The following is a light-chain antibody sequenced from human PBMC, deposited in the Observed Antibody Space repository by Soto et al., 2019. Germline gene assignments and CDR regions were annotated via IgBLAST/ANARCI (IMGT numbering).Light chain of an antibody. Sequence: DIQMTQSPSSLSASVGDRVTITCRASQSIGIYLHWYQQKSGTAPKLLIYAASSLQSGVPSRFTGSGSGTDFTLTITKLQPEDFATYYCQQSYRTPRTFGQGTNLEIK. CDR1: QSIGIY. CDR2: AAS. J-gene: IGKJ2*01. CDR3: QQSYRTPRT. V-gene: IGKV1-39*01.